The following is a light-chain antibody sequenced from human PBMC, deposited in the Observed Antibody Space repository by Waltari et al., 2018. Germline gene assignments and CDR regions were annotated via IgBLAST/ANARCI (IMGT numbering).Light chain of an antibody. Sequence: IQMTQSPLSLSASVRERVTITCQASKEISDYLNWYPQKPGKAPKLLLYDASNLETGVPSRFSGSGSETNFTLIVSSLQPEDIATYYCQQYDSLPYTFGQGTKVEI. V-gene: IGKV1-33*01. CDR1: KEISDY. J-gene: IGKJ2*01. CDR2: DAS. CDR3: QQYDSLPYT.